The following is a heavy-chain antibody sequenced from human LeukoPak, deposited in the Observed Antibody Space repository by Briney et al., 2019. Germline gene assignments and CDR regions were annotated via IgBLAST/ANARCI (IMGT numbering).Heavy chain of an antibody. CDR1: GFSFSNAW. J-gene: IGHJ4*02. V-gene: IGHV3-15*01. Sequence: GSLRLSCAASGFSFSNAWMSWVRQAPGKGLEYIGRIKSKIDGGTTEYAAPVEGRVTISRDDSKDTLYLEMNSLKTEDTAVYHCTTLWGGGPDYWGQGTLVTVSS. D-gene: IGHD3-16*01. CDR3: TTLWGGGPDY. CDR2: IKSKIDGGTT.